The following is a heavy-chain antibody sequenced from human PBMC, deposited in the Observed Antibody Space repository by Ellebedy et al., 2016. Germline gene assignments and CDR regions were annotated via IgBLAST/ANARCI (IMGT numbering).Heavy chain of an antibody. J-gene: IGHJ6*02. V-gene: IGHV1-69*06. CDR2: IIPIFGTA. D-gene: IGHD3-3*01. Sequence: SVKVSXKASGGTFSSYAISWVRQAPGQGLEWMGGIIPIFGTANYAQKFQGRVTITADKSTSTAYMELSSLRSEDTAVYYCASPITIFGNYYYYGMDVWGQGTTVTVSS. CDR1: GGTFSSYA. CDR3: ASPITIFGNYYYYGMDV.